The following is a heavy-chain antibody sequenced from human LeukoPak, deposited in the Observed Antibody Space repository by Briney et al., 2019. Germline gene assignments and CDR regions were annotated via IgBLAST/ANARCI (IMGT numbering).Heavy chain of an antibody. CDR2: IYPGDSDT. Sequence: GGAPQISCKGAGCRFSSYWIGWGGQQPGKRLEGRGIIYPGDSDTTYHPSFQGQVTISADMSITPAYLQWSSLKASDTAMYYCATFPYGDYSIDFWGQGTLVTVSS. J-gene: IGHJ4*02. CDR1: GCRFSSYW. D-gene: IGHD4-17*01. CDR3: ATFPYGDYSIDF. V-gene: IGHV5-51*01.